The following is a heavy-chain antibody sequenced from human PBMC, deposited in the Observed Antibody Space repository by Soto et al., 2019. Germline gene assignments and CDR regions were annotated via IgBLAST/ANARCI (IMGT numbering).Heavy chain of an antibody. CDR2: IYHSGST. J-gene: IGHJ4*02. CDR1: GGSISSSNW. CDR3: ARDTGYSYGHIFDY. Sequence: PSETLSLTCAVSGGSISSSNWWSWVRQPPGEGLEWIGEIYHSGSTNYNPSLKSRVTISVDKSKNQFSLKLSSVTAADTAVYYCARDTGYSYGHIFDYWGQGTLVTVSS. V-gene: IGHV4-4*02. D-gene: IGHD5-18*01.